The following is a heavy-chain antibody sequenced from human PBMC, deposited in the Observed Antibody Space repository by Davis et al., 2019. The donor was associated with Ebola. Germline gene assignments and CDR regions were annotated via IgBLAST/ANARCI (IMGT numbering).Heavy chain of an antibody. CDR3: QKDRRRDTMIAVVITWIDY. J-gene: IGHJ4*02. CDR1: GFTFSNYA. Sequence: GESLKISCAASGFTFSNYAMNCFRPSPVPFLAFCATISGSGDSTYYADSVKGRFTISRDDSKNTLYLQMTSRRAEDTAVYDGQKDRRRDTMIAVVITWIDYWGQGTLGTVSS. D-gene: IGHD3-22*01. V-gene: IGHV3-23*01. CDR2: ISGSGDST.